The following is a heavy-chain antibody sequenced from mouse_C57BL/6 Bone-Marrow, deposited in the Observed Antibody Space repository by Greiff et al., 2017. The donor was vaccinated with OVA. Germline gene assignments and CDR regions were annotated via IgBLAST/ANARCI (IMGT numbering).Heavy chain of an antibody. CDR2: IDPENGDT. CDR3: TPYPYYYAMDY. Sequence: VQLQQSGAELVRPGASVKLSCTASGFNIKDDYMHWVKQRPEQGLEWIGWIDPENGDTEYASKFQGKATITADTSSNTAYLQLSILTSEDTAVYYCTPYPYYYAMDYWGQGTSVTVSS. V-gene: IGHV14-4*01. J-gene: IGHJ4*01. CDR1: GFNIKDDY.